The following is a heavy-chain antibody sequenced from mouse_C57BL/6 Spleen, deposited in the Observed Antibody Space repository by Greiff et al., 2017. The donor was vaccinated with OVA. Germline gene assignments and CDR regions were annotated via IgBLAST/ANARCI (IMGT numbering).Heavy chain of an antibody. CDR1: GYTFTDYN. D-gene: IGHD2-5*01. CDR3: ARTETYYSNYEDAMDY. Sequence: EVQLQQSGPELVKPGASVKMSCKASGYTFTDYNMHWVKQSHGKSLEWIGYINPNNGGTSYNQKFKGKATLTVNKSSSTAYMELRSLTSEDSAVYYCARTETYYSNYEDAMDYWGQGTSVTVSS. J-gene: IGHJ4*01. CDR2: INPNNGGT. V-gene: IGHV1-22*01.